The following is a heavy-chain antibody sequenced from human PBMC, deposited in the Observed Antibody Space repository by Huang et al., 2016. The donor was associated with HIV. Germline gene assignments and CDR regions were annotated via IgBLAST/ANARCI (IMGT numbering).Heavy chain of an antibody. Sequence: QVQLQESGPGLVKPSQTLSLTCTVSGGSMIRGSHYWSWIRQPAGKGLEWIGHIYTSGTTKDKPSLRSRITISEDTSKNQFSLELTSMTAADTAVYYCARGVYGSGSGYFDSWGQGSLVTVSS. D-gene: IGHD3-10*01. CDR2: IYTSGTT. V-gene: IGHV4-61*09. J-gene: IGHJ4*02. CDR1: GGSMIRGSHY. CDR3: ARGVYGSGSGYFDS.